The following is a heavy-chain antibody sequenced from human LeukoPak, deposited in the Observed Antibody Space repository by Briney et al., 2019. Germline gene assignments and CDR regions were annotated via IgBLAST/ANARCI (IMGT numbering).Heavy chain of an antibody. CDR2: ISGSGGST. CDR1: GFTFSSDA. CDR3: AKALLVVVIRGIFAY. J-gene: IGHJ4*02. Sequence: GGSLRLSCAASGFTFSSDAMSGVRQAPGRGREWVSAISGSGGSTYYADSVKGRFTISRDNSKNTLYLQMNSMRAEDTAVYYCAKALLVVVIRGIFAYWGQGTLVTVYS. V-gene: IGHV3-23*01. D-gene: IGHD3-22*01.